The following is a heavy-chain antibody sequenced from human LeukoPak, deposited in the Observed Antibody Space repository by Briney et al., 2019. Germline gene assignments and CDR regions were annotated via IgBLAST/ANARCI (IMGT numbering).Heavy chain of an antibody. CDR3: ARGGNYWDAFDI. V-gene: IGHV4-34*01. CDR2: INHSGST. Sequence: SETLSLTCAVYGGSFSGYYWSWIRQPPGKELEWIGEINHSGSTNYNPSLKSRVTISVDTSKNQFSLKLSSVTAADTAVYFCARGGNYWDAFDIWGQGTMVTVSS. D-gene: IGHD1-7*01. CDR1: GGSFSGYY. J-gene: IGHJ3*02.